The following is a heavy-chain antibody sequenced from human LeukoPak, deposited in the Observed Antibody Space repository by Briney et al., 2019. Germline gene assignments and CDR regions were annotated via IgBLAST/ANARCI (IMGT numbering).Heavy chain of an antibody. CDR1: RFTFNSYA. CDR2: ISGSGGST. CDR3: AQDRAWGAYAY. V-gene: IGHV3-23*01. D-gene: IGHD2-21*01. Sequence: PGGSLRLSCAASRFTFNSYAMSWVRQAPGKGLEWVSAISGSGGSTYYADSVKGRFTIYRDNSKNTLYLQMNSLRAEDTAIYHCAQDRAWGAYAYWGQGALVTVSS. J-gene: IGHJ4*02.